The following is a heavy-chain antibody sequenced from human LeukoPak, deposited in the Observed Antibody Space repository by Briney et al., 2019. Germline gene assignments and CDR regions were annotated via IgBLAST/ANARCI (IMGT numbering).Heavy chain of an antibody. CDR1: GGSISSGGYY. V-gene: IGHV4-31*03. D-gene: IGHD2-2*01. J-gene: IGHJ5*02. Sequence: PSETLSLTCTVSGGSISSGGYYWSWIRQHPGKGLEWIGYIYYSGSTYYNPSLKSRVTISVDTSKNQFSLKLSSVTAADTAVYYCAREAAAKDNWFDPRGPGNPGHRLL. CDR3: AREAAAKDNWFDP. CDR2: IYYSGST.